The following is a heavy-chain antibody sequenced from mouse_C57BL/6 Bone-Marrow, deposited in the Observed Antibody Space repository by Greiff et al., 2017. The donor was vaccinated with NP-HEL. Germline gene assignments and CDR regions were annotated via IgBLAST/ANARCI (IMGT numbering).Heavy chain of an antibody. CDR1: GYTFTDYN. J-gene: IGHJ2*01. D-gene: IGHD2-4*01. V-gene: IGHV1-18*01. Sequence: VQLQQSGPELVKPGASVKIPCKASGYTFTDYNMDWVKQSHGKSLEWIGDINPNNGGTIYNQKFKGKATLTVDKSSSTAYMELRSLTSEYTAVYYCARSTMITPYYFDYWGQGTTLTVSS. CDR3: ARSTMITPYYFDY. CDR2: INPNNGGT.